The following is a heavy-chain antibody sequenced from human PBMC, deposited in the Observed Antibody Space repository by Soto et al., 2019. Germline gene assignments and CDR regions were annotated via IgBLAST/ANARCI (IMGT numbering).Heavy chain of an antibody. CDR3: ARSIVVVTALDY. D-gene: IGHD2-21*02. CDR1: GYTFTSYA. V-gene: IGHV1-3*01. Sequence: GASVKVSCNASGYTFTSYAMHWVRQAPGQRLEWMGWINAGNGNTKYSQKFQGRVTITRDTSASTAYMELSSLRSEDTAVYYCARSIVVVTALDYWGQGTLVTVSS. J-gene: IGHJ4*02. CDR2: INAGNGNT.